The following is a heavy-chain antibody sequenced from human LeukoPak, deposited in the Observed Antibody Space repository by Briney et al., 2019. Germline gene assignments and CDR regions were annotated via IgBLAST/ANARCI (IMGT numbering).Heavy chain of an antibody. CDR1: GFTFTTYG. D-gene: IGHD5-12*01. V-gene: IGHV3-30*02. CDR2: IQYDGSNK. J-gene: IGHJ4*02. CDR3: ARVGIVATID. Sequence: GGSLRLSCAASGFTFTTYGIHWVRQAPGKGLDWVAFIQYDGSNKYYADSVKGRFTISRDNSKNTLYLQMNTLISEDTAVYYCARVGIVATIDWGQGTLVTVSS.